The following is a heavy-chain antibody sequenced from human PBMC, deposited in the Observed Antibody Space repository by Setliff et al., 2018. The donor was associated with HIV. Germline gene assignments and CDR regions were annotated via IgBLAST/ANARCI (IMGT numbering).Heavy chain of an antibody. V-gene: IGHV4-4*08. Sequence: SETLSLTCSVSGISINGYYWSWIRQSPRTRLEWIGYVSSIGNTNYNPSLKSRVTISVDTSKNQFSLQLNSVTAADTAVYFCARGEFYCGTDCYWSSFDYWGQGILVTAPQ. CDR1: GISINGYY. CDR2: VSSIGNT. D-gene: IGHD2-21*02. CDR3: ARGEFYCGTDCYWSSFDY. J-gene: IGHJ4*02.